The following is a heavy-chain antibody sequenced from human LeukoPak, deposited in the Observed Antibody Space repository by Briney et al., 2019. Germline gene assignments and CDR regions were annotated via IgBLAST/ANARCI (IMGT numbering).Heavy chain of an antibody. D-gene: IGHD3-16*01. CDR3: AVGATHYYMDV. CDR1: GGSIRGYY. V-gene: IGHV4-59*08. Sequence: SETLSLTCTVSGGSIRGYYWSWVRQPPGKGLEWIAYIYYSGSTNYNPSLKSRVTISLDTSKDQFSLKLSSVTAADTAVYYCAVGATHYYMDVWGKGTTVTVSS. CDR2: IYYSGST. J-gene: IGHJ6*03.